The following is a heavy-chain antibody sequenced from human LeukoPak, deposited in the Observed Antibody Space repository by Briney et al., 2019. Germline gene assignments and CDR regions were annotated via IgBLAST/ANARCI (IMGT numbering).Heavy chain of an antibody. Sequence: PGGSLRLSCEASGFTISIYAMTWVRQAPGKGLEWVSTFTNHHTTYYTKSVKGRFTISRDNSKNTLYLQMDSVRPEDTAVYYCAKEGYDILTGYRTNWFDPWGQGTLVTVSS. J-gene: IGHJ5*02. D-gene: IGHD3-9*01. CDR3: AKEGYDILTGYRTNWFDP. V-gene: IGHV3-23*01. CDR2: FTNHHTT. CDR1: GFTISIYA.